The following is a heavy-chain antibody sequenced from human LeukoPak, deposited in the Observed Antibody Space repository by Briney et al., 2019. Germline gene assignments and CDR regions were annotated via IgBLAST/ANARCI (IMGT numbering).Heavy chain of an antibody. Sequence: PGGSLRLSCAASGFTFSNYAMCWVRQAPGKGLEWVSAITGSGGTKWYADSVKGHFTISRDNSKNTLYLQMNSLRAEDTAVYYCARDLAVAGHFDYWGQGTLVTVSS. CDR2: ITGSGGTK. V-gene: IGHV3-23*01. CDR3: ARDLAVAGHFDY. CDR1: GFTFSNYA. D-gene: IGHD6-19*01. J-gene: IGHJ4*02.